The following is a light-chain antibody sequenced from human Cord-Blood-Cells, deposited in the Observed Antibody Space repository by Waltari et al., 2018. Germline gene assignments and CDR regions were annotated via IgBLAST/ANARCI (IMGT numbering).Light chain of an antibody. J-gene: IGLJ1*01. CDR1: SSDVGCYNL. Sequence: QSALTQPASVSGSPGQSITISCTGTSSDVGCYNLVSWYQQHPGKAPKLMIYEGSKRPSGLSNRFSGSKSANTASLTISGLQAEDEAGYYCCSYAGSSTFVFGTGTKVTVL. CDR2: EGS. CDR3: CSYAGSSTFV. V-gene: IGLV2-23*03.